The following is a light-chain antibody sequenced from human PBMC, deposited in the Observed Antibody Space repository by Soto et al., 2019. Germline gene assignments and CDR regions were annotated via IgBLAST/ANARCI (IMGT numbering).Light chain of an antibody. J-gene: IGLJ2*01. V-gene: IGLV2-14*03. CDR1: SSDVGAYNY. CDR2: DVS. Sequence: QSLLTQPASVSGSPGQSITISCTGTSSDVGAYNYVSWYQQHPGKAPKLMIYDVSDRPSGISNRFSGSKSGNAASLTISGLQTEDEADYYCSSYTTSSTVVFGGGTKVTVL. CDR3: SSYTTSSTVV.